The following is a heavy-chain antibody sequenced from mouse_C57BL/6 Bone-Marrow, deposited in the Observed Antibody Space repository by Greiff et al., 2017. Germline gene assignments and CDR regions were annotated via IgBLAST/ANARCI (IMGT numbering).Heavy chain of an antibody. J-gene: IGHJ2*01. D-gene: IGHD1-1*01. V-gene: IGHV1-58*01. CDR1: GYTFTSYG. CDR2: IYPGNGYT. CDR3: AITTVREFDY. Sequence: EVQLQQSGAELVRPGSSVKMSCKASGYTFTSYGINWVKQRPGQGLEWIGYIYPGNGYTEYNEKFKGKATLTLDTSSSTAYMQLSSLTSEDSAIYCWAITTVREFDYWDRGTTLTVSS.